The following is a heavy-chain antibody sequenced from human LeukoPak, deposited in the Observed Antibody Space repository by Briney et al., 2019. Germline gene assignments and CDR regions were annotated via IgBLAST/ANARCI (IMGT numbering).Heavy chain of an antibody. CDR2: IYYSGST. D-gene: IGHD5-18*01. CDR1: GGSISSYY. Sequence: SETLSLTCTVSGGSISSYYWSWIRQPPGKGLEWIGYIYYSGSTNYNPSLKSRVTISVDTSKNQFSLKLSCVPAADDAAYYRARGAHRSDTAFGYWGQGTLVTVSS. J-gene: IGHJ4*02. V-gene: IGHV4-59*01. CDR3: ARGAHRSDTAFGY.